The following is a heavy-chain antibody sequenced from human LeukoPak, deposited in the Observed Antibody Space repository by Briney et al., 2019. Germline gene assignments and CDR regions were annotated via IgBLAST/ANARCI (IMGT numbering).Heavy chain of an antibody. J-gene: IGHJ4*02. Sequence: GGSLRLSCAASGFTFSNAWMRWVRQAPGKGLEWVGRIKSKTDGGTTDYAAPVKGRFTISRDDSKNTLYLQMNSLKTEDTAVYYCTTDRYYDSSGLDYWGQGTLVTVSS. D-gene: IGHD3-22*01. CDR1: GFTFSNAW. CDR3: TTDRYYDSSGLDY. CDR2: IKSKTDGGTT. V-gene: IGHV3-15*01.